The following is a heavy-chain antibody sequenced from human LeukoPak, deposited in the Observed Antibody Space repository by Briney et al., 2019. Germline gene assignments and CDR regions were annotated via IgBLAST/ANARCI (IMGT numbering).Heavy chain of an antibody. V-gene: IGHV3-48*02. Sequence: GGSLRLSCAASGFTFSSYSMNWVRQAPGKGLEWVSYISSGGSTIYYADSVKGRFTISRDNAKNSLYLQMNSLRDEDTAVYYCARGPQASKVQCIGGSCYSESTRGHDYWGQGTLVTVSS. CDR1: GFTFSSYS. CDR2: ISSGGSTI. J-gene: IGHJ4*02. CDR3: ARGPQASKVQCIGGSCYSESTRGHDY. D-gene: IGHD2-15*01.